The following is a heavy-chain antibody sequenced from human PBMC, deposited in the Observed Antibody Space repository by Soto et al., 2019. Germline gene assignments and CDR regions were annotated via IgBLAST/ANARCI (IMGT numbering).Heavy chain of an antibody. Sequence: QVQLVQSGAEVKKPGASVKVSCKASGYTFTSYAMHWVRQAPGQRLEWMGWINAGNGNTKYSQKFQGRVTITRDTSASTAYMELCSLRSEDKAVYYCARAGAVRGVRIDYWGQGTLVTVSS. D-gene: IGHD3-10*01. CDR1: GYTFTSYA. CDR2: INAGNGNT. V-gene: IGHV1-3*01. CDR3: ARAGAVRGVRIDY. J-gene: IGHJ4*02.